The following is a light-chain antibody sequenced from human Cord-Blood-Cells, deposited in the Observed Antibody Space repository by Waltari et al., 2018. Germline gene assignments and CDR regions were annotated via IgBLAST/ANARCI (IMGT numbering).Light chain of an antibody. Sequence: DIVMPQSPDSLSVSLGVRAPSHCKTSQSVLYSSNNKNYLAWYQQKPGQPPKLLIYWASTRESGVPDRFSGSGSGTDFTLTISSMQAEDVAVYYCQQYYSTPLTFGGGTKVEIK. J-gene: IGKJ4*01. CDR3: QQYYSTPLT. V-gene: IGKV4-1*01. CDR2: WAS. CDR1: QSVLYSSNNKNY.